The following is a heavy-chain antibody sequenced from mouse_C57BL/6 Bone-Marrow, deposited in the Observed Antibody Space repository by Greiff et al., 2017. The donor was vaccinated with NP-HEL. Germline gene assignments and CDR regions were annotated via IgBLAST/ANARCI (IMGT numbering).Heavy chain of an antibody. D-gene: IGHD2-4*01. CDR1: GYTFTSYD. CDR3: ATYDYDGNYAMDY. J-gene: IGHJ4*01. Sequence: VHLVESGPELVKPGASVKLSCKASGYTFTSYDINWVKQRPGQGLEWIGWIYPRDGSTKYNEKFKGKATLTVDTSSSTAYMELHSLTSEDSAVYFCATYDYDGNYAMDYWGQGTSVTVSS. CDR2: IYPRDGST. V-gene: IGHV1-85*01.